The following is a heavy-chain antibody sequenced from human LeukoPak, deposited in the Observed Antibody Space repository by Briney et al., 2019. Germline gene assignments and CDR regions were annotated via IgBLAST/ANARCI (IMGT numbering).Heavy chain of an antibody. D-gene: IGHD3-10*01. Sequence: SETLSLTCAVSGYSISSGYYWGWIRQPPGKGLEWIGSMYHNRGTYYNPSLKSRVTISMDTSKNQFSLRLSSATAADTAVYYCASYYASGVSAYDYFGMDVWGKGTTVTVSS. V-gene: IGHV4-38-2*01. CDR2: MYHNRGT. CDR3: ASYYASGVSAYDYFGMDV. CDR1: GYSISSGYY. J-gene: IGHJ6*04.